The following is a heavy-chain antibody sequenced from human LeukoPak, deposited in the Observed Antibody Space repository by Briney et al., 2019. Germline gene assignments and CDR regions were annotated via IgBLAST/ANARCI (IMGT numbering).Heavy chain of an antibody. D-gene: IGHD3-22*01. J-gene: IGHJ4*02. V-gene: IGHV3-23*01. CDR1: GFTFSSYA. CDR2: ISGSGGST. CDR3: ARLTSGYSGDFDY. Sequence: GGSLRLSCAASGFTFSSYAMSWVRQAPGKGLEWVSAISGSGGSTYYADSVKGRFTISRDNAKNSLHLQMNSLRAEDTAVYYCARLTSGYSGDFDYWGQGTLVTVSS.